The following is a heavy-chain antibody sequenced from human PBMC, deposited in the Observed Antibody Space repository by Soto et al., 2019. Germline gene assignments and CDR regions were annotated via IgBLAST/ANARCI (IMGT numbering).Heavy chain of an antibody. J-gene: IGHJ4*02. V-gene: IGHV4-34*01. CDR3: ARGRRLAAGKFFDY. CDR2: IIHGGST. CDR1: GASLSGYF. Sequence: PSETLSLTCGVSGASLSGYFWSWIRQPPGKGLEWIGEIIHGGSTNYNPSLKSRVTISLDTSKNQFSLKASSVTAADTALYYCARGRRLAAGKFFDYWGQGTLVTVSS. D-gene: IGHD6-25*01.